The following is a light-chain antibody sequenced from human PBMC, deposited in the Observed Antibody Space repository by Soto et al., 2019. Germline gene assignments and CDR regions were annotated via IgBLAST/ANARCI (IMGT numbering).Light chain of an antibody. CDR2: DAS. CDR3: RQCNSYPWT. V-gene: IGKV1-5*01. CDR1: EKINKW. J-gene: IGKJ1*01. Sequence: DIQMTQSPSTLSASVGGRVTITCRASEKINKWLAWYQQKPGKAPKLLISDASSLESGVPSRFSGSGSGTEFTLTISSLQPDDFATYYCRQCNSYPWTFGQGTKVDIK.